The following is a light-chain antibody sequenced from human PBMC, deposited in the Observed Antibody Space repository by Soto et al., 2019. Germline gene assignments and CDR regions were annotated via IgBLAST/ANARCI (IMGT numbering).Light chain of an antibody. CDR1: SSDVGVYNL. J-gene: IGLJ1*01. V-gene: IGLV2-23*03. CDR3: CSYAGSSTFV. Sequence: QSLLTQPASVSGSPGQSITISCTGTSSDVGVYNLVSWYQQHPGKAPKLMIYEGSKRPSGVSNRFSGSKSGNTASLTISGLQAEDEADYYCCSYAGSSTFVFGTGTKVTVL. CDR2: EGS.